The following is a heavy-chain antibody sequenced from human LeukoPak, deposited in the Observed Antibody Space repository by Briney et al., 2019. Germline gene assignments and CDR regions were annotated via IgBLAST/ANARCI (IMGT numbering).Heavy chain of an antibody. D-gene: IGHD2-2*01. CDR3: ARSGTYLYSSTHDS. CDR1: GGSFGNYY. J-gene: IGHJ4*02. V-gene: IGHV4-34*01. CDR2: VNHSGGT. Sequence: KTSETLSLTCAVYGGSFGNYYWGWIRQPPGKGQEWIGEVNHSGGTTYNPSLTTRVTILLDTSKNQFSLKLNSLTAADTAVYYCARSGTYLYSSTHDSWSQGTLITVSS.